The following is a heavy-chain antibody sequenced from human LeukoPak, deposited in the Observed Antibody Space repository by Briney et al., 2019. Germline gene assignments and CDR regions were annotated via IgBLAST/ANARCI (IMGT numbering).Heavy chain of an antibody. J-gene: IGHJ4*02. CDR1: GFTFSSSG. CDR2: ISSDGSNK. CDR3: AKDFISGSAH. D-gene: IGHD6-19*01. V-gene: IGHV3-30*18. Sequence: GGSLRLSCAASGFTFSSSGMHWVCQAPGKGLEWVAVISSDGSNKYYADSVKGRFTISRDDSRNTLYLQMNSLRAEDTAVYFCAKDFISGSAHWGQGTLVTVSS.